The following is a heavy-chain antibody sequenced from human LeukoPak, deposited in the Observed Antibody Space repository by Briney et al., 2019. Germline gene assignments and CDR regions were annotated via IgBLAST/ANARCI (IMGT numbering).Heavy chain of an antibody. CDR1: GYSISSGYY. J-gene: IGHJ4*02. CDR3: ARDLHYDYVWGSYRPSDY. D-gene: IGHD3-16*02. Sequence: SETLSLTCTVSGYSISSGYYWGWIRLPPGKGLEWIGSIYHSGSTYYNPSLKSRVTISVDTSKNQFSLKLNSVTAADTAVYYCARDLHYDYVWGSYRPSDYWGQGTLATVSS. CDR2: IYHSGST. V-gene: IGHV4-38-2*02.